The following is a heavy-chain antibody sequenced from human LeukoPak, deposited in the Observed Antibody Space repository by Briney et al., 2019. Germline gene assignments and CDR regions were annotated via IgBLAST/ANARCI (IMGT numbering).Heavy chain of an antibody. V-gene: IGHV4-4*02. D-gene: IGHD6-19*01. J-gene: IGHJ4*02. CDR2: IYHSASG. CDR1: GGSISSTNW. CDR3: ARGPTLYTSGWYPGFDY. Sequence: SGTLSLTCAVSGGSISSTNWWSWVRQPPGKELEWIGEIYHSASGNYNPSLKSRVTISIDKSKNQFSLKLNSVTAADTAVYYCARGPTLYTSGWYPGFDYWGQGTLVTVSS.